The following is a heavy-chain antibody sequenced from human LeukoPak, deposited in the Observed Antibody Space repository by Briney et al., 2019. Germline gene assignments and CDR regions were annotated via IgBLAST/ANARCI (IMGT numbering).Heavy chain of an antibody. Sequence: GGSLGLSCAASGFTFSSYAMSWVRQAPGKGLEWVSAISGSGGSTYYADSVKGRFTISRDNSKNTLYLQMNSLRAEDTAVYYCARAIVVPAAPYYYYGMDVWGKGTTVTVSS. CDR1: GFTFSSYA. J-gene: IGHJ6*04. D-gene: IGHD2-2*01. CDR3: ARAIVVPAAPYYYYGMDV. CDR2: ISGSGGST. V-gene: IGHV3-23*01.